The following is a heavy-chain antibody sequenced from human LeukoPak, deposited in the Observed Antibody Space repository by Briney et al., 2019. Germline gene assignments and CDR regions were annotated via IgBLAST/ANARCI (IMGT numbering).Heavy chain of an antibody. CDR2: VSSSGSTT. Sequence: PGGSLRLSCAASGFTFSSYSMNWVRQAPGKGLEWVSYVSSSGSTTHHADSVKGRFTVSRDNAKNSLSLQMNSLRAEDTAVYYCARVGSIAAAGTTDYWGQGTLVTVSS. D-gene: IGHD6-13*01. CDR1: GFTFSSYS. CDR3: ARVGSIAAAGTTDY. J-gene: IGHJ4*02. V-gene: IGHV3-48*04.